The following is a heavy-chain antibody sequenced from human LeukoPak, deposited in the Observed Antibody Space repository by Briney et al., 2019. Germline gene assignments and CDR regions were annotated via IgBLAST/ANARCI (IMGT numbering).Heavy chain of an antibody. CDR1: GFTFKSQA. CDR3: ARGEQEMATMSIDY. CDR2: ISSLGSTI. V-gene: IGHV3-48*01. J-gene: IGHJ4*02. D-gene: IGHD5-24*01. Sequence: PGGSLRLSCAASGFTFKSQAMSWVRQAPGKGPEWVSYISSLGSTIYYADSVKGRFTIFRDNAKNSLYLQMDGLRAEDTAVYYCARGEQEMATMSIDYWGQGTLVTVSS.